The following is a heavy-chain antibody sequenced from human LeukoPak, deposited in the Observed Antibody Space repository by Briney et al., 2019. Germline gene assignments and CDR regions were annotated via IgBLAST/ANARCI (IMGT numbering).Heavy chain of an antibody. CDR3: ARSIVGYDWNFDQ. Sequence: PSETLSLTCTVSGDSFNNYYWHWIRQPPGKSLDWIGYICFTGSTNYNPSLESRVTMSVDTSKNQFSLYLSSVTAADTAIYYCARSIVGYDWNFDQWGQGILVTVSS. CDR2: ICFTGST. V-gene: IGHV4-4*08. D-gene: IGHD1-26*01. J-gene: IGHJ4*02. CDR1: GDSFNNYY.